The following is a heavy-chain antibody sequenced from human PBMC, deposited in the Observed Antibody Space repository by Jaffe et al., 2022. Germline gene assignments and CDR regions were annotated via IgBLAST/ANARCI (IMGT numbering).Heavy chain of an antibody. D-gene: IGHD2-15*01. Sequence: QVQLVQSGAEMKEPGSSVKVSCKASGVTFSSDTFSWVRQAPGRGLEWMGRISPILGVPTYAQNFQGNVTLTADRSTTTAYLQLSSLRYEDTAVYYCARDRFCTGGSCYPGSNNNWFDPWGQGTLVTVSS. CDR1: GVTFSSDT. J-gene: IGHJ5*02. CDR2: ISPILGVP. CDR3: ARDRFCTGGSCYPGSNNNWFDP. V-gene: IGHV1-69*02.